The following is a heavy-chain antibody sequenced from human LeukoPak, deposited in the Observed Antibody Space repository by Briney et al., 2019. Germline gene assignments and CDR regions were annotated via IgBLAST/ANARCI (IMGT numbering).Heavy chain of an antibody. V-gene: IGHV3-21*01. J-gene: IGHJ4*02. D-gene: IGHD5-12*01. CDR1: GFTFSSYS. CDR2: ISGSSSYT. CDR3: ARGTTGGYSPSH. Sequence: GGSLRLSCAASGFTFSSYSMNWVRQAPGKGLEWVPSISGSSSYTFYADSVRGRFTISRDNAKNSLYLQMNSLRAEDTAVYYCARGTTGGYSPSHWGQGTLVTVSS.